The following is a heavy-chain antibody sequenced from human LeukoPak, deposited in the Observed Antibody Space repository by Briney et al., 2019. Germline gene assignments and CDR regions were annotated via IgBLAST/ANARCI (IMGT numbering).Heavy chain of an antibody. CDR3: ARMKEELELNGEYYFDY. V-gene: IGHV3-7*03. CDR1: GFTFSSYW. J-gene: IGHJ4*02. D-gene: IGHD7-27*01. Sequence: PGGSLRLSCAASGFTFSSYWMRWVRQAPGKGLEWVANIKLEGSEKYYVDSVKGRSTISRDNAKKSLYLQMNSLRAEDTALYYCARMKEELELNGEYYFDYWGQGTLVTVSS. CDR2: IKLEGSEK.